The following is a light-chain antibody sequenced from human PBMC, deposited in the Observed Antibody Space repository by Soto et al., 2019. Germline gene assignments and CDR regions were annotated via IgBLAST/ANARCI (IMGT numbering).Light chain of an antibody. CDR3: QQYKNWART. V-gene: IGKV3-15*01. CDR1: QSVRSN. CDR2: GAS. J-gene: IGKJ1*01. Sequence: EPVMTQSAATLSVSPGERATLSCRASQSVRSNLAWYQQKPGQAPRLLIYGASTRVTGIPARFSGSGSGTEFTLTVSSLQSEDFAVYYCQQYKNWARTFGQGTKVEIK.